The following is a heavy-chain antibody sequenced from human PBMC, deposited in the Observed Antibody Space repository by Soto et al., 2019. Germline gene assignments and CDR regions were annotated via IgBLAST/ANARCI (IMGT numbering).Heavy chain of an antibody. CDR1: GFTFSSYA. J-gene: IGHJ4*02. CDR3: ARDGPLRWSGYSFDY. Sequence: QVQLVESGGGVVQPGRSLRLSCAASGFTFSSYAMHWVRQAPGKGLEWVAVISYDGSNKYYADSVKGRFTISRDNSKNTLNPQMNSLSAEHTAVYYCARDGPLRWSGYSFDYWGQGTLVTVSS. D-gene: IGHD3-3*01. CDR2: ISYDGSNK. V-gene: IGHV3-30-3*01.